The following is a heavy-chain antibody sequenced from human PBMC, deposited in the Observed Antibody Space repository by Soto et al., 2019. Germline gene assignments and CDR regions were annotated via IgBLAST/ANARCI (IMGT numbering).Heavy chain of an antibody. CDR1: GGTFSSYA. CDR2: IIPIFGTA. D-gene: IGHD6-19*01. CDR3: ARGTIDRWQWLDETHFDY. V-gene: IGHV1-69*01. J-gene: IGHJ4*02. Sequence: QVQLVQSGAEVKKPGSSVKVSCKASGGTFSSYAISWVRQAPGQGLEWMGGIIPIFGTANYAQKFQGRVTITADESTSTAYMELSSLRSEDTAVYYCARGTIDRWQWLDETHFDYWGQGTLVTVSS.